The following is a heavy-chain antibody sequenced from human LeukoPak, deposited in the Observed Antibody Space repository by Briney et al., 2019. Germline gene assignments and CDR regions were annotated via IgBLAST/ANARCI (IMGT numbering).Heavy chain of an antibody. CDR2: INPNSGGT. D-gene: IGHD3-22*01. CDR3: ARDSGMDYYDSSGYYYVLLRN. J-gene: IGHJ4*02. CDR1: GYTFVSYG. V-gene: IGHV1-2*02. Sequence: ASVKVSCKSSGYTFVSYGISWVRQAPAQGLEWMGWINPNSGGTNYTQKFQGRVTMTRDTSISTAYIELSRLRSDDTAVYYCARDSGMDYYDSSGYYYVLLRNWGQGTLITVSS.